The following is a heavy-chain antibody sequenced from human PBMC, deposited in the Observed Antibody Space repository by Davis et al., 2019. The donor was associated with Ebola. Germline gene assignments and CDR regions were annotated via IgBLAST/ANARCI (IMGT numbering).Heavy chain of an antibody. Sequence: GESLKISCKVSGYTFTTYWIGWVRQMPGKGLEWMGIIYPGDSDTRYSPSFQGQVTISADKSISTAYLQWSSLKSSDTAMYYCARQERPFYYYYGMDVWGQGTTVTVSS. D-gene: IGHD6-25*01. V-gene: IGHV5-51*01. J-gene: IGHJ6*02. CDR3: ARQERPFYYYYGMDV. CDR1: GYTFTTYW. CDR2: IYPGDSDT.